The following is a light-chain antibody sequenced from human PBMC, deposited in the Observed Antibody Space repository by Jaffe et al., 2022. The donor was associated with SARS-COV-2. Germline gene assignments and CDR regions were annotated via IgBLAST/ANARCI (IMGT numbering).Light chain of an antibody. CDR2: GAS. Sequence: EIVMTQSPATLSVSPGERATLSCRASQSVSSNLLWYQQKPGQAPRLLIYGASTRATGIPARFSGSGSGTEFTLTISSLQSEDFAVYYCQQCNDWPRTFGQGTKLEIK. V-gene: IGKV3-15*01. CDR3: QQCNDWPRT. J-gene: IGKJ2*01. CDR1: QSVSSN.